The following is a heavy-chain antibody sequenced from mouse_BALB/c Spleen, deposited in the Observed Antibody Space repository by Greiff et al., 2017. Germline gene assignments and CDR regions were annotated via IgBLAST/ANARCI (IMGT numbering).Heavy chain of an antibody. CDR3: TRDGTGKAMDY. CDR1: GYTFTSYW. CDR2: IYPGNSDT. D-gene: IGHD3-3*01. Sequence: VHVKQSGTVLARPGASVKMSCKASGYTFTSYWMHWVKQRPGQGLEWIGAIYPGNSDTSYNQKFKGKAKLTAVTSTSTAYMELSSLTNEDSAVYYCTRDGTGKAMDYWGQGTSVTVSS. J-gene: IGHJ4*01. V-gene: IGHV1-5*01.